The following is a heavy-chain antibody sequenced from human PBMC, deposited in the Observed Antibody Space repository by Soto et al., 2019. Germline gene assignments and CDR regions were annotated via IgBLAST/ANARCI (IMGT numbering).Heavy chain of an antibody. CDR3: ARRSGPPTVTTAHIDY. D-gene: IGHD4-17*01. J-gene: IGHJ4*02. V-gene: IGHV4-34*01. CDR1: GGSFSGYY. Sequence: PSETLSLTCAVYGGSFSGYYWSWIRQPPGKGLEWIGEINHSGSTNYNPSLKSRVTISVDTSKNQFSLKLSSVTAADTAVYYCARRSGPPTVTTAHIDYWGQGTLVTVSS. CDR2: INHSGST.